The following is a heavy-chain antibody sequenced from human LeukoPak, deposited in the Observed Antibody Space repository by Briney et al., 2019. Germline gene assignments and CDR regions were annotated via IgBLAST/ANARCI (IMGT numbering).Heavy chain of an antibody. Sequence: GGSLRLSCAASGFTFTTYAMNWVRQAPGKGLEWVSFVSDSGDITYYTDSVKGRFTISRDNSINTLWLQMSSLRAEDTAVYYCARRYSSGWYGMDVWGQGTTVTVSS. J-gene: IGHJ6*02. CDR1: GFTFTTYA. CDR2: VSDSGDIT. CDR3: ARRYSSGWYGMDV. V-gene: IGHV3-23*01. D-gene: IGHD6-19*01.